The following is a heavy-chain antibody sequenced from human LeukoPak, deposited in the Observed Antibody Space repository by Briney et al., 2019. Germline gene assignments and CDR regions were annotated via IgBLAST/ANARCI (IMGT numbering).Heavy chain of an antibody. CDR1: GGTFSSYA. Sequence: SVKVSCKASGGTFSSYAISWVRQAPGQGLEWMGGIIPIFGTENYAQKFQGRVTITADESTSTAYMELSSLRSEDTAVYYCARDSNYVNYYGSGSYFDYWGQGTLVTVSS. J-gene: IGHJ4*02. D-gene: IGHD3-10*01. CDR2: IIPIFGTE. V-gene: IGHV1-69*13. CDR3: ARDSNYVNYYGSGSYFDY.